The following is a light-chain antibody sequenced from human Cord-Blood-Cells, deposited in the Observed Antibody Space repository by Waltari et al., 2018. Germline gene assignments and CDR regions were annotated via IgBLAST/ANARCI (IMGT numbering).Light chain of an antibody. Sequence: QSALPQPASVSWSPGQSSPISCTATSSAVGGYIFFPWYQQHPGKAPKLMIYDVSNRSSGVSNRFSGSKSGNTASLTISGLQAEDEADYYCSSYTSSSTVFGGGTKLTVL. CDR1: SSAVGGYIF. V-gene: IGLV2-14*01. J-gene: IGLJ2*01. CDR2: DVS. CDR3: SSYTSSSTV.